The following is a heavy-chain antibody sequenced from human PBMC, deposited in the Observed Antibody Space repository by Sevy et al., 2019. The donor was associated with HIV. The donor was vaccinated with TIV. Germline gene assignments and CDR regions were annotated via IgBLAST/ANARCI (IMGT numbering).Heavy chain of an antibody. D-gene: IGHD2-2*01. CDR3: ARGGCSSTRCYQVGDWFDS. V-gene: IGHV3-7*01. Sequence: GGSLRLSCAASGFIFSSYWMSWVRQAPGKGLEWVANINQDGSEKHYADSVKGRFSISRENAKNSLYVQMKSLRADDTAVYYCARGGCSSTRCYQVGDWFDSWGQGALVTVSS. J-gene: IGHJ5*01. CDR2: INQDGSEK. CDR1: GFIFSSYW.